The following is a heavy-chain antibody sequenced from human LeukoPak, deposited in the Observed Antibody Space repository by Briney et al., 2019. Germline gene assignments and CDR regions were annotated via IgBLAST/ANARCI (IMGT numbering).Heavy chain of an antibody. CDR3: ARASNSRPYWYFDL. Sequence: PSETLSLTCAVYGGSFSGYYWSWIRQPPGKGLEWIGYIYYSGSTNYNPSLKSRVTISVDTSKNQFSLKLSSVTAADTAVYYCARASNSRPYWYFDLWGRGTLVTVSS. CDR2: IYYSGST. D-gene: IGHD2-8*01. CDR1: GGSFSGYY. V-gene: IGHV4-59*01. J-gene: IGHJ2*01.